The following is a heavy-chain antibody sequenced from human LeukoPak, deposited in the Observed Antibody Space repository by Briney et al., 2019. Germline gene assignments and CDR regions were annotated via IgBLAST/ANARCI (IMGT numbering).Heavy chain of an antibody. CDR1: GFTFSSYG. J-gene: IGHJ4*02. D-gene: IGHD3-22*01. V-gene: IGHV3-30*18. CDR2: ISYDGSNK. Sequence: PGGSLRLSCAASGFTFSSYGMHWVRQAPGKGLEWVAVISYDGSNKYYADSVKGRFTISRDNSKNTLYLQTNSLRAEDTAVYYCAKDRRGWSSGYAEAFDYWGQGTLVTVSS. CDR3: AKDRRGWSSGYAEAFDY.